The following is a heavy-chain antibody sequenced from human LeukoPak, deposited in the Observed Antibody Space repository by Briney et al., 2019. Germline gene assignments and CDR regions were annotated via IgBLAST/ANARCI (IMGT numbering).Heavy chain of an antibody. CDR2: ISGSGGST. D-gene: IGHD3-10*01. V-gene: IGHV3-23*01. J-gene: IGHJ4*02. CDR1: GFTFSSYG. Sequence: GGSLRLSCAASGFTFSSYGMSWVRQAPGKGLEWVSAISGSGGSTYYADSVKGRFTISRDNSKNTLYLQMNSLRAEDTAVYYCAKDYYGSGSYYIGYDYWGQGTLVTVSS. CDR3: AKDYYGSGSYYIGYDY.